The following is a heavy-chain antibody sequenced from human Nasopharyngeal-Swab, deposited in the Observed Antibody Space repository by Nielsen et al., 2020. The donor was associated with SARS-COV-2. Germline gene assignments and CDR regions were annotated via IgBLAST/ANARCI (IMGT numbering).Heavy chain of an antibody. CDR1: GFTFSSYA. J-gene: IGHJ4*02. V-gene: IGHV3-30*04. D-gene: IGHD3-22*01. Sequence: GESLKISCAASGFTFSSYAMHWVRQVPGKGLEWVAVISYDGSNKYYADSVKGRFTISRDNSKNTLYLQMNSLRSEDTAVYYCARGPGYDSSGYYGYWGQGTLVTVSS. CDR3: ARGPGYDSSGYYGY. CDR2: ISYDGSNK.